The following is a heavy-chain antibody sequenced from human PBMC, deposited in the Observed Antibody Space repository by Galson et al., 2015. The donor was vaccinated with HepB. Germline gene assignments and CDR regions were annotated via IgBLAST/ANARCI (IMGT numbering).Heavy chain of an antibody. CDR2: IWYDGSNK. CDR1: GFTFSSYG. J-gene: IGHJ5*02. Sequence: SLRLSCAASGFTFSSYGMHWVRQAPGKGLEWVAVIWYDGSNKYYADSVKGRFTISRDNSKNTLYLQMNSLRAEDTAVYYCARAHALGPPGFDPWGQGTLVTVSS. V-gene: IGHV3-33*08. CDR3: ARAHALGPPGFDP.